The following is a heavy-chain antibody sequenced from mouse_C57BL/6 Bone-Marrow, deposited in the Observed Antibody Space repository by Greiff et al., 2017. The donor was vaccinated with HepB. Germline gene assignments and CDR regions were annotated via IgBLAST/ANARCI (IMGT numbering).Heavy chain of an antibody. CDR3: ARPHYYGMAY. V-gene: IGHV1-55*01. CDR2: IYPGSGST. CDR1: GYTFTSYW. Sequence: VQLLESGAELVKPGASVKMSCKASGYTFTSYWITWVKQRPGQGLEWIGDIYPGSGSTNYNEKFKSKATLTVDTSSSTAYMQLSSLTSEDSAVYYCARPHYYGMAYWGQGTSVTVSS. J-gene: IGHJ4*01.